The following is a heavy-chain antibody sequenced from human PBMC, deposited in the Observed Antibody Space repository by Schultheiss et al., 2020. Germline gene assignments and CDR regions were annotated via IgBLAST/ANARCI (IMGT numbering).Heavy chain of an antibody. CDR1: GYSIGSGYY. J-gene: IGHJ6*02. CDR3: ARYPWDYYGMDV. V-gene: IGHV4-38-2*01. Sequence: SETLSLTCAVSGYSIGSGYYWGWIWQPPGKGLEWIGSIYHSGSTYYNPSLKSRVTISVDTSKNQFSLKLSSVTAADTAVYYCARYPWDYYGMDVWGQGTTVTVSS. CDR2: IYHSGST. D-gene: IGHD1-26*01.